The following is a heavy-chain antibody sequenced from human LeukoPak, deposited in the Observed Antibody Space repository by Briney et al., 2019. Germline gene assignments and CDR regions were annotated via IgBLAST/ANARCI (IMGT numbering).Heavy chain of an antibody. D-gene: IGHD3-10*02. V-gene: IGHV3-48*03. Sequence: GGSLRLSCAASGFTFSSYELNWVRQAPGKGLELVSYISSSGSTIKYADSVKGRFTISRGSAKNSLYLQMNSLRAEDTAVYYCAELGITMIGGVWGKGTTVTISS. CDR2: ISSSGSTI. J-gene: IGHJ6*04. CDR1: GFTFSSYE. CDR3: AELGITMIGGV.